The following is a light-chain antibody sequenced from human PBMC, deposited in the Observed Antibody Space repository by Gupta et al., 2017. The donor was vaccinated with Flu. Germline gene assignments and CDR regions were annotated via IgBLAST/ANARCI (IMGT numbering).Light chain of an antibody. Sequence: SYELTQPPSVSVSPGQTASITCSGDKLGDKYASWYQQKSGQSPVLVIYADRKRPSGIPERFSGSTPGNTATLTISGTQAMDEADYYCQAWDSTTVVFGGGTKLTVL. CDR2: ADR. CDR3: QAWDSTTVV. V-gene: IGLV3-1*01. J-gene: IGLJ3*02. CDR1: KLGDKY.